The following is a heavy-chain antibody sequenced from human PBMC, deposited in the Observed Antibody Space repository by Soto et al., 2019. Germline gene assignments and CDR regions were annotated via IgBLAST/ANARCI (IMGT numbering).Heavy chain of an antibody. J-gene: IGHJ4*02. CDR1: GGSFSGYY. CDR2: INHSGST. Sequence: QVQLQQSGAGLLKPSETLSLTCAVYGGSFSGYYWSWIRQPPGKGLEWIGEINHSGSTNYNPSLKSRVTISVDTSENQFSLKLSSVTVSDTVGYYCARLGSHGDAGGIAAACRSYFDYWGQGSLVTVSS. V-gene: IGHV4-34*01. D-gene: IGHD6-13*01. CDR3: ARLGSHGDAGGIAAACRSYFDY.